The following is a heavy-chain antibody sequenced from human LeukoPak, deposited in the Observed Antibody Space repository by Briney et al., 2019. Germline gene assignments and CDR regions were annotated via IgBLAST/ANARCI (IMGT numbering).Heavy chain of an antibody. CDR1: EFTVSSNY. V-gene: IGHV3-53*01. CDR2: IYSGGST. D-gene: IGHD6-19*01. J-gene: IGHJ5*02. Sequence: PGGSLRLSCAASEFTVSSNYMSWVRQAPGEGLEWVSVIYSGGSTYYADSVKGRFTISRDNSKDTLYLQMNNLRAEDTAVYYCARGYSSGWYPWGQGTLVTVSS. CDR3: ARGYSSGWYP.